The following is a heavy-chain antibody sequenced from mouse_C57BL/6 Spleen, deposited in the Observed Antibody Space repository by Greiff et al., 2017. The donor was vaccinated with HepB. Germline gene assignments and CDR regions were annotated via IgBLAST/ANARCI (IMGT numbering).Heavy chain of an antibody. J-gene: IGHJ4*01. CDR2: INYDGSST. Sequence: EVQLVESEGGLVQPGSSMKLSCTASGFTFSDYYMAWVRQVPEKGLEWVANINYDGSSTYYLDSLKSRFIISRDNAKNILYLQMSSLKSEDTATYYCARDRGYGNYGYYYAMDYWGQGTSVTVSS. CDR1: GFTFSDYY. D-gene: IGHD2-1*01. V-gene: IGHV5-16*01. CDR3: ARDRGYGNYGYYYAMDY.